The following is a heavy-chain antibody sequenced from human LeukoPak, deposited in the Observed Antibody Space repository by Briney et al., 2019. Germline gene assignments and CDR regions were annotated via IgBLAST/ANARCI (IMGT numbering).Heavy chain of an antibody. CDR2: TNPNSGGT. D-gene: IGHD2-15*01. V-gene: IGHV1-2*02. CDR1: GYTFTSYG. Sequence: ASVKVSCKASGYTFTSYGISWVRQAPGQGLEWMGWTNPNSGGTNYAQKFQGRVTMTRDTSISTAYMELSRLRSDDTAVYYCARVRVYCSGGSCYPNWFDPWGQGTLVTVSS. CDR3: ARVRVYCSGGSCYPNWFDP. J-gene: IGHJ5*02.